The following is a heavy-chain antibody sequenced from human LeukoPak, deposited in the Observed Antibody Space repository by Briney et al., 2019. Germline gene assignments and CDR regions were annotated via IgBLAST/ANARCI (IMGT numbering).Heavy chain of an antibody. J-gene: IGHJ4*02. V-gene: IGHV4-59*12. CDR3: ARAGQGGDFLSGYYHPYSFDY. CDR1: GGSISSYY. CDR2: IYYSGST. Sequence: SETLSLTCTVSGGSISSYYWSWIRQPPGKGLEWVGYIYYSGSTNYNPSLTSRATISVDTSKNPFSLNLSSATAANTAVYNCARAGQGGDFLSGYYHPYSFDYWGQGTLGTVSS. D-gene: IGHD3-3*01.